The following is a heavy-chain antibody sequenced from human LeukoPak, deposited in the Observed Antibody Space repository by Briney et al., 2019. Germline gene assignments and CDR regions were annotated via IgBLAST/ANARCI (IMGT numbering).Heavy chain of an antibody. Sequence: VASVKVSCKASGYTFTGYYMHWVRQAPGQGLEWMGWINPNSGGTNCAQKFQGWVTMTRDTSISTAYMELSRLRSDDTAVYYCARERRPLGVRGVIRWFDPWGQGTLVTVSS. J-gene: IGHJ5*02. CDR1: GYTFTGYY. CDR2: INPNSGGT. CDR3: ARERRPLGVRGVIRWFDP. V-gene: IGHV1-2*04. D-gene: IGHD3-10*01.